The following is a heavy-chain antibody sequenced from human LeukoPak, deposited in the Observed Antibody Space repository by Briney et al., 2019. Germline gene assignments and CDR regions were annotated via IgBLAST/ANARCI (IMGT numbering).Heavy chain of an antibody. V-gene: IGHV4-34*01. Sequence: SETLSLTCAVYGGSFSGYYWSWIRQPPGKGLEWNGEINHSGSTNYNPSLKSRVTISVDTSKNQFSLKVRSVTAADTAVFYCARRAFPRCYSLWGQGTLVTVSS. CDR1: GGSFSGYY. CDR3: ARRAFPRCYSL. CDR2: INHSGST. J-gene: IGHJ4*02. D-gene: IGHD2-15*01.